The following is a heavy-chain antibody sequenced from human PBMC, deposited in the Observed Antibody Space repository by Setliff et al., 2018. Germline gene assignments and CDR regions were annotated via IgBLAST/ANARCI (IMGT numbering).Heavy chain of an antibody. V-gene: IGHV5-51*01. D-gene: IGHD3-16*01. J-gene: IGHJ3*02. CDR1: GYSFTNTW. Sequence: PGESLKISCKGSGYSFTNTWIGWVRQMPGKGLEWMGIIYLGDSDVRYSPSFQGQAAISADKSINTAYLQWSSLKASDTAIYYCARLGGWLTSPETPGAFDIWGQGTMVTVS. CDR2: IYLGDSDV. CDR3: ARLGGWLTSPETPGAFDI.